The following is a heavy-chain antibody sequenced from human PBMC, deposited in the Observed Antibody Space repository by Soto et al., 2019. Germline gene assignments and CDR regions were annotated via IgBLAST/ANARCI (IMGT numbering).Heavy chain of an antibody. CDR2: IYYSGST. CDR3: ARGDFLAALHGMDV. CDR1: GGSISSGDYY. Sequence: QVQLLESGPGLVKPSQTLSLTCTVSGGSISSGDYYWSWIRQPPGKGLEWIGYIYYSGSTYYNPSLKSRVTISVDTTKNQFALKLSSVTAADTAVYYCARGDFLAALHGMDVWGQGTTVTVSS. J-gene: IGHJ6*02. D-gene: IGHD6-6*01. V-gene: IGHV4-30-4*01.